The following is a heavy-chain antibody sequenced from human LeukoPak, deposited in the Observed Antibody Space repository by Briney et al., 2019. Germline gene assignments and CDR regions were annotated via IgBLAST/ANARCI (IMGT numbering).Heavy chain of an antibody. CDR3: ATTPPDSTSSHFDY. V-gene: IGHV3-23*01. Sequence: GGTLRLSCAASGFTFSSYGMSWVRQAPGKGLGWVPAISGSGGSTYYADSVKGRFTISRDNSKNTLYLQMSSLRAEDTAVYYCATTPPDSTSSHFDYWGQGTLVTVSS. J-gene: IGHJ4*02. CDR1: GFTFSSYG. CDR2: ISGSGGST. D-gene: IGHD2-2*01.